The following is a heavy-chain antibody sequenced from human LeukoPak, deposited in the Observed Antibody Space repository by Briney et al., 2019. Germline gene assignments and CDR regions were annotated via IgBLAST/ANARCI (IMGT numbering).Heavy chain of an antibody. J-gene: IGHJ4*02. CDR2: INPNSGGT. V-gene: IGHV1-2*02. CDR3: ARDEYSSSEELGY. D-gene: IGHD6-6*01. CDR1: GYTFTGYY. Sequence: ASVKVSCKASGYTFTGYYMHWVRQAPGQGLEWMGWINPNSGGTNYAQKFQGRVTMTRDTSISTAYMELSRLRSDDTAVYYCARDEYSSSEELGYWGQGTLVTVSS.